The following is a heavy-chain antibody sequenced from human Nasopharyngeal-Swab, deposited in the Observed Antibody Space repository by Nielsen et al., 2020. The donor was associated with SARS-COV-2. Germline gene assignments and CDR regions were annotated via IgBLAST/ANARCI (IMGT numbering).Heavy chain of an antibody. CDR2: IWYDGSNK. V-gene: IGHV3-33*01. J-gene: IGHJ6*02. CDR3: ARGTCDSSGWRPGMDV. D-gene: IGHD6-19*01. Sequence: WIRQSPGQGLEWVAVIWYDGSNKYYADSVKGRFTISRDNSKNTLYLQMNSLRAEDTAVYYCARGTCDSSGWRPGMDVWGQGTTVTVSS.